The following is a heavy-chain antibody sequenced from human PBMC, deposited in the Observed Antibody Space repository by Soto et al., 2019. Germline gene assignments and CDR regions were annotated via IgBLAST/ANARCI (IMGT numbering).Heavy chain of an antibody. CDR3: AKCAVAGGGYHYYYGMDV. J-gene: IGHJ6*02. CDR1: GFTFSNYW. D-gene: IGHD6-19*01. CDR2: INGGGGST. Sequence: GGSLRLSCVGSGFTFSNYWMHWVRQAPGKGLEWVSGINGGGGSTYYADSVKGRFTISRDNSKNTLYLQMNSLRAEDTAVYYCAKCAVAGGGYHYYYGMDVWGQGTTVTVSS. V-gene: IGHV3-23*01.